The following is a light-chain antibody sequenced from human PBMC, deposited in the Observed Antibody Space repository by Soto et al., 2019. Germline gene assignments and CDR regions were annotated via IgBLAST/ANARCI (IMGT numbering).Light chain of an antibody. CDR1: SSNIGSNF. CDR2: DND. J-gene: IGLJ2*01. CDR3: GTWDSSLSAVV. Sequence: QSALTQPPSVSAAPGQTVTISCSGSSSNIGSNFGSWYQQLPGTAPKLLIYDNDKRPSGIPDRFSGSKSGTSATLGITGLQTGDEADYYCGTWDSSLSAVVFGGGTQLTVL. V-gene: IGLV1-51*01.